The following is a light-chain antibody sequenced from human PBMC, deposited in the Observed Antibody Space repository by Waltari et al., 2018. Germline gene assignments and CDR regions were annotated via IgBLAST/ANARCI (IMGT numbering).Light chain of an antibody. CDR1: QSISSW. CDR3: QQYNSAPFT. V-gene: IGKV1-5*01. Sequence: DIQMTQSPSSLSASVGDKVTITCLASQSISSWLAWYQQKPGKAPKPLMYKASSLESGVPSRFSGSGSGTDFTLTISSLQPEDFATYYCQQYNSAPFTFGPGTNLDIK. CDR2: KAS. J-gene: IGKJ3*01.